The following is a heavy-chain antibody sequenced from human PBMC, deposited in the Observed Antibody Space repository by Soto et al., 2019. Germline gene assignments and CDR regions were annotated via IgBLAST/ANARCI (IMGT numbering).Heavy chain of an antibody. V-gene: IGHV3-23*01. CDR2: IGGSGGST. Sequence: GGSLRLSCAASGFTFSSYAMSWVRQAPGKGLEWVSTIGGSGGSTYYADSVKGRFTISRDNSKNTLYLQMNSLRAEDTATYYCAHQYYYDSSGYYWGQGTLVTVSS. CDR3: AHQYYYDSSGYY. D-gene: IGHD3-22*01. J-gene: IGHJ4*02. CDR1: GFTFSSYA.